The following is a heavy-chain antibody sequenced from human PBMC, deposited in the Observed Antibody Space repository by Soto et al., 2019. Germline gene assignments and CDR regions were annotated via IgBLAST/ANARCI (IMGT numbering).Heavy chain of an antibody. J-gene: IGHJ4*02. CDR2: IKQDGSEK. Sequence: LRLSCAASGFTFSIYWMSWVRQAPGKGLEWVANIKQDGSEKYYVDSVKGRFTISRDNAKNSLYLLMNSLRAEDTAVYYCARPVAGRPEVVGFYDYWGQRTLVTGSS. CDR1: GFTFSIYW. CDR3: ARPVAGRPEVVGFYDY. V-gene: IGHV3-7*05. D-gene: IGHD6-6*01.